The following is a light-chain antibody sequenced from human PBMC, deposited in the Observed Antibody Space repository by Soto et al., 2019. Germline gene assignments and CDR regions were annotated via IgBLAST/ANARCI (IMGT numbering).Light chain of an antibody. CDR1: SSNIGSNT. CDR2: SNN. J-gene: IGLJ1*01. CDR3: ASWEDSPKGYV. Sequence: QSVLTQPPSASGTPGQRVTISCSGSSSNIGSNTVNWYQHLPGSSPKLLIYSNNQRPSGLPERFSGSKSGTSASLAISGLQSEDERDYYCASWEDSPKGYVLGTGTKVTVL. V-gene: IGLV1-44*01.